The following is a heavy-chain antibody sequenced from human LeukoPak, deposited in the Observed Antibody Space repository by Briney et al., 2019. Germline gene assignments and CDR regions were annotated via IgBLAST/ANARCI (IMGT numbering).Heavy chain of an antibody. CDR1: GFTFSSHW. D-gene: IGHD6-13*01. Sequence: GGSLRLSCAASGFTFSSHWMTWVRQAPGKGLEWVSAISGSGGSTYYADSVKGRFTISRDNSKNTLYLQTNSLRAEDTAVYYCVKGWKQQLARLYYYYGMDVWGQGTTVTVSS. CDR3: VKGWKQQLARLYYYYGMDV. V-gene: IGHV3-23*01. CDR2: ISGSGGST. J-gene: IGHJ6*02.